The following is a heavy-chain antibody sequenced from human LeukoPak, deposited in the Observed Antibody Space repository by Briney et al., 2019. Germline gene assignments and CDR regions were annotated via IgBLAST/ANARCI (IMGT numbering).Heavy chain of an antibody. CDR2: IWYDGGNK. Sequence: PGRSLRLSCAASGFTFSSYGMHWVRQAPGKGLEWVAVIWYDGGNKYYADSVKGRFTIFRDNSKNTLYLQMNSLRAEDTAVYYCARDQGGYYYDSSGYDYWGQGTLVTVSS. CDR1: GFTFSSYG. V-gene: IGHV3-33*01. D-gene: IGHD3-22*01. CDR3: ARDQGGYYYDSSGYDY. J-gene: IGHJ4*02.